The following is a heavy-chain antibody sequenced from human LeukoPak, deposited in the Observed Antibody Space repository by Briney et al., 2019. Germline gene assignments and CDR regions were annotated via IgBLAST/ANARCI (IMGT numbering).Heavy chain of an antibody. CDR1: GGSISSYY. J-gene: IGHJ4*02. V-gene: IGHV4-59*08. CDR3: ARVDYHLDY. CDR2: IYYSGST. D-gene: IGHD5-12*01. Sequence: KPSETLSLTCTVSGGSISSYYWSWIRQPPGKGLEWIGYIYYSGSTNYNPSLKSRVTISVDTSKNQFSLKLSSVTAADTAVYYCARVDYHLDYWGQGTLVTVSS.